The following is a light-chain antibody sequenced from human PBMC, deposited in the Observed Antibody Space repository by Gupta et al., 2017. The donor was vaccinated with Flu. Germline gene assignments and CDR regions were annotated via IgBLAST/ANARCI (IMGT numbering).Light chain of an antibody. J-gene: IGKJ3*01. CDR1: QSISSN. CDR3: QQDNNWPLT. CDR2: GAS. Sequence: EIVMTQSPATLSVSPGERATLSCRASQSISSNLAWYQQKPGQAPRVLIYGASTRATGIPARFSGSGSGTEFTLTISSLQSEDFSVYYCQQDNNWPLTFGPGTKVDIK. V-gene: IGKV3-15*01.